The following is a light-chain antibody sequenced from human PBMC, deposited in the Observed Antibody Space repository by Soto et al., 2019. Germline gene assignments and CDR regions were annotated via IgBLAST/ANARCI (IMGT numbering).Light chain of an antibody. V-gene: IGLV2-14*03. CDR1: SSDIGAHDD. CDR3: CSYTSDLTPYV. J-gene: IGLJ1*01. Sequence: QSVLTQPASMSGSPGQSMTISCTGTSSDIGAHDDVSWYQQHPGKVPKLLIYGVTDRPSGISNRFSGSKSGNVASLTISGLQAEDEADYYCCSYTSDLTPYVFGTGTKVTVL. CDR2: GVT.